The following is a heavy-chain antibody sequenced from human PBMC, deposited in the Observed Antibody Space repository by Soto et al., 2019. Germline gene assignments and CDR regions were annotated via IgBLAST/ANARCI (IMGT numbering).Heavy chain of an antibody. CDR1: GYTFTIYG. Sequence: RASVKVSCKASGYTFTIYGISWVRQAPRQGPEWMGWISTYNGNTNYAQKFQDRVTMTTDTSTSTAYMELRSLRSDDTAVYYCARSCRGDSCYFIYWGQGTPVTVSS. CDR3: ARSCRGDSCYFIY. CDR2: ISTYNGNT. J-gene: IGHJ4*02. D-gene: IGHD2-15*01. V-gene: IGHV1-18*01.